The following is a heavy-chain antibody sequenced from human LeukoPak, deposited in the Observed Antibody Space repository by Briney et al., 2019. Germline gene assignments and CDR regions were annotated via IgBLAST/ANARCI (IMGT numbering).Heavy chain of an antibody. CDR3: ARGGNYNYYYGMDV. D-gene: IGHD3-16*01. V-gene: IGHV4-59*01. Sequence: GSLRLSCAASEFTFSSSGMNWVRQAPGKGLEWIGYIYYSGSTNYNPSLKSRVTISVDTSKNQFSLKLSSVTAADTAVYYCARGGNYNYYYGMDVWGQGTTVTVSS. CDR2: IYYSGST. J-gene: IGHJ6*02. CDR1: EFTFSSSG.